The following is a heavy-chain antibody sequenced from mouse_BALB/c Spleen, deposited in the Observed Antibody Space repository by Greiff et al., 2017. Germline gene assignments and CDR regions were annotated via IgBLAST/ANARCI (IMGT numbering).Heavy chain of an antibody. CDR3: ARYYYGSSFLYFDY. D-gene: IGHD1-1*01. Sequence: VQLKQSGPELVKPGASVKVSCKASGYAFTSYNMYWVKQSHGKSLEWIGYIDPYNGGTSYNQKFKGKATLTVDKSSSTAYMHLNSLTSEDSAVYYCARYYYGSSFLYFDYWGQGTTLTVSS. CDR1: GYAFTSYN. V-gene: IGHV1S135*01. J-gene: IGHJ2*01. CDR2: IDPYNGGT.